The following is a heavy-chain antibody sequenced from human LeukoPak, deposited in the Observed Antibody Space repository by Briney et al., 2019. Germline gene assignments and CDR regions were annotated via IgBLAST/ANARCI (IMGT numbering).Heavy chain of an antibody. V-gene: IGHV3-9*01. Sequence: GGSLRLSCAASGFTFDGFALFWVRQAPGKGLEYVSGINWNSGSIDYADSVKGRFTTSRDNAKSSLYLQVNSLRVEDTAVYYCAKGTGGYYGPFDSWGQGTLVTVSS. CDR3: AKGTGGYYGPFDS. CDR2: INWNSGSI. CDR1: GFTFDGFA. J-gene: IGHJ4*02. D-gene: IGHD3-22*01.